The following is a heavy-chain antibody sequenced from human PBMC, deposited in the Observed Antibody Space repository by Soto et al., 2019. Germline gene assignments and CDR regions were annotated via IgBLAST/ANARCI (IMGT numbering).Heavy chain of an antibody. Sequence: GGSLRLSCAASGFTFDDYGMNWVRQAPGKRLEWASFISFSGNTIYYADSVRGRFTISRDNAKSTLFLQMNSLRDDDTATYYCARRLDPLQYSDYWGRGTLVTVSS. CDR1: GFTFDDYG. V-gene: IGHV3-48*02. D-gene: IGHD5-18*01. J-gene: IGHJ4*02. CDR2: ISFSGNTI. CDR3: ARRLDPLQYSDY.